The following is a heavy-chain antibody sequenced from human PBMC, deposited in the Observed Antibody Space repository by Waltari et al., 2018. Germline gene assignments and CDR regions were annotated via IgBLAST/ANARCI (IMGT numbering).Heavy chain of an antibody. D-gene: IGHD5-12*01. Sequence: QLQLQESGPGLVKPSETLSLTCPVSGGSISSSSYYWGWIRQPPGNGLEWIGTIYSSGSTYYNPSLKSRVTISVDTSKNQFSLKLSSVTAADTAVYYCARRWLQSGYFDYWGQGTLVTVSS. J-gene: IGHJ4*02. CDR2: IYSSGST. CDR3: ARRWLQSGYFDY. CDR1: GGSISSSSYY. V-gene: IGHV4-39*01.